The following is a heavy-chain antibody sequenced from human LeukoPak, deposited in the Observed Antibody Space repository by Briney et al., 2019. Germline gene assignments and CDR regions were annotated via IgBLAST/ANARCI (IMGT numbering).Heavy chain of an antibody. V-gene: IGHV4-34*01. D-gene: IGHD3-10*01. CDR1: GXSFGGYY. Sequence: SSETLSLTCAVYGXSFGGYYWSWIRQPPGKGPEWIGEINHSGSTNYNPSLKSRVTISVDTSKNQFSLKLSSVTAADTAVYYCARAPYGSGSYYKAYYYGMDVWGQGTTVTVSS. J-gene: IGHJ6*02. CDR3: ARAPYGSGSYYKAYYYGMDV. CDR2: INHSGST.